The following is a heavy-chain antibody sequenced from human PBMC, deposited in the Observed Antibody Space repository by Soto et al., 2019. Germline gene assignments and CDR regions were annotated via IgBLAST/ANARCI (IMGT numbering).Heavy chain of an antibody. Sequence: PWETLSLTCTVSGGSVSSGSYYWSWIRQPPGKGLEWIGYIYYSGSTNYNPSLKSRVTISVDTSKNQFSLKLSSVTAADTAVYYCARDWDIVAKLGDLNYAMDVWGQGTKVTVYS. D-gene: IGHD5-12*01. J-gene: IGHJ6*02. V-gene: IGHV4-61*01. CDR1: GGSVSSGSYY. CDR2: IYYSGST. CDR3: ARDWDIVAKLGDLNYAMDV.